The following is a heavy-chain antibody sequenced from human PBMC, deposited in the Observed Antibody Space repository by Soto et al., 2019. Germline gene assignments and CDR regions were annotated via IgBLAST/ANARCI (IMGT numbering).Heavy chain of an antibody. Sequence: EVQLVESGGGVVRPGGSLRLSCAASGFTFDDYGMNWVRQAPGKGLEWISVINWKGESTRDGDSVKGRFTISRDNAKNSLYLHMHTLRAEDTGSYYLARHRRGGGNYVDYCGQGTLVTVSS. CDR3: ARHRRGGGNYVDY. J-gene: IGHJ4*02. CDR2: INWKGEST. V-gene: IGHV3-20*04. CDR1: GFTFDDYG.